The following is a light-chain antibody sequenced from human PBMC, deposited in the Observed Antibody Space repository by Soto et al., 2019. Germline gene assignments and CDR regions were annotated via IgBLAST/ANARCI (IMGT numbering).Light chain of an antibody. Sequence: EIVMTQSPATLSVSPGERATLSCRASQNLNINLAWYQQNPGQAPRLLIFGASTRATGIPVRFSGSGSGTEFTLTISSLQSEDSAVYYCQQYKSWPLTFGGGTKVEIK. J-gene: IGKJ4*01. CDR1: QNLNIN. CDR3: QQYKSWPLT. CDR2: GAS. V-gene: IGKV3-15*01.